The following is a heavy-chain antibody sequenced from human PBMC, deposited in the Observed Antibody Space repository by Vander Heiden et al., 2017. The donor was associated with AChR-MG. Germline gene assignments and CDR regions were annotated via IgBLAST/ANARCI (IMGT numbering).Heavy chain of an antibody. D-gene: IGHD4-17*01. CDR2: MNPNSGNT. Sequence: QVQMVQSGAEVKKPGASVKVSCKASGSPFTSYEINWVRQATRQGLEWMGWMNPNSGNTGYAQKFQGRVTRTRNTSISTAYMELSSLRSEDTAGYYCARTYGDYWGQGALVTVSS. V-gene: IGHV1-8*01. J-gene: IGHJ4*02. CDR1: GSPFTSYE. CDR3: ARTYGDY.